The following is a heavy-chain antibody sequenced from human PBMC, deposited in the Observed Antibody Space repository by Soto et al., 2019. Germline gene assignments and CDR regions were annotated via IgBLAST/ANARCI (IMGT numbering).Heavy chain of an antibody. Sequence: GASVKVSCKASGYTFTTYGITWVRQAPGQGLEWMGWISAYNGNTNYAQKLQGRVTMTTDTSTTTAYMELRSLTSDDTAVYYCARDEERVTMVRGATNYWGQGTLVTVSS. J-gene: IGHJ4*02. CDR1: GYTFTTYG. V-gene: IGHV1-18*01. D-gene: IGHD3-10*01. CDR2: ISAYNGNT. CDR3: ARDEERVTMVRGATNY.